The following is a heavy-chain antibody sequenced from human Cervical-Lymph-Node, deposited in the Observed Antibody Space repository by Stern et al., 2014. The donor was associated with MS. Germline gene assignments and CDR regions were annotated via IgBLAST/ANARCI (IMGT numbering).Heavy chain of an antibody. D-gene: IGHD1-14*01. V-gene: IGHV1-69*01. CDR1: GGSFSSYA. CDR2: NIPMYGTA. Sequence: QVQLVQSGAEMKKPWSSVKVSCKASGGSFSSYAVNWVRQAPGQRPEWMGGNIPMYGTANYAQEFQGRLTLIADESTSTAYMELISLTSEDTAMYYCAREATAHSGTFDFWGQGTLVTVSS. CDR3: AREATAHSGTFDF. J-gene: IGHJ4*02.